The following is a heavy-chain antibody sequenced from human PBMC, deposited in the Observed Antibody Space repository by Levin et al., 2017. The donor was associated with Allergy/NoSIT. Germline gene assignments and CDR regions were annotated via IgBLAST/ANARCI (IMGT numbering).Heavy chain of an antibody. CDR1: GGSISSSSYY. V-gene: IGHV4-39*01. D-gene: IGHD6-19*01. CDR3: ARRSSGCSPFDY. J-gene: IGHJ4*02. Sequence: SETLSLTCTVSGGSISSSSYYWGWIRQPPGKGLEWIGSIYYSGSTYYNPSLKSRVTISVDTSKNQFSLKLSSVTAADTAVYYCARRSSGCSPFDYWGQGTLVTVSS. CDR2: IYYSGST.